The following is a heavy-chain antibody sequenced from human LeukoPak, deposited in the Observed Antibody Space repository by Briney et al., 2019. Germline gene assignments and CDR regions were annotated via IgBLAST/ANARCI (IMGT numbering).Heavy chain of an antibody. V-gene: IGHV1-69*13. D-gene: IGHD6-6*01. Sequence: SVTVSCKASGGTFSSYAISWVRQAPGQGLEWMGGIIPIFGTANYAQKFQGRVTITADESTSTAYMELSSLRSEDTAVYYCASPRRIAARPLYYYYMDVWGKGTTVTVSS. CDR1: GGTFSSYA. J-gene: IGHJ6*03. CDR3: ASPRRIAARPLYYYYMDV. CDR2: IIPIFGTA.